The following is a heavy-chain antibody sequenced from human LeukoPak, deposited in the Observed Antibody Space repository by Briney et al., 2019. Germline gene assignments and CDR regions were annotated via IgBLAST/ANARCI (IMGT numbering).Heavy chain of an antibody. J-gene: IGHJ4*02. Sequence: GASVKVSCKASGYTFTSYYMHWVRLAPGQGLEWMGIINPSGGSTSYAQKFQGRVTLTRDTSTSTVYMELSSLRSEDTAVYYCAREYSSGWRSFDYWGQGTLVTVSS. CDR1: GYTFTSYY. D-gene: IGHD6-19*01. V-gene: IGHV1-46*01. CDR2: INPSGGST. CDR3: AREYSSGWRSFDY.